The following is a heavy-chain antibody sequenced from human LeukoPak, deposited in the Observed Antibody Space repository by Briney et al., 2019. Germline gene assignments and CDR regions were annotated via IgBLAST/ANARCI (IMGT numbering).Heavy chain of an antibody. D-gene: IGHD3-22*01. Sequence: GETLRLSCAASGFTVSSNYMSWVRQAPGKGLEWVSVIYSGGSTYYADSVKGRFTISRDNSKNTLYLQMNSLRAEDTAVYYCARLSYDSSGGDAFDIWGQGTMVTVSS. CDR1: GFTVSSNY. V-gene: IGHV3-53*01. CDR2: IYSGGST. J-gene: IGHJ3*02. CDR3: ARLSYDSSGGDAFDI.